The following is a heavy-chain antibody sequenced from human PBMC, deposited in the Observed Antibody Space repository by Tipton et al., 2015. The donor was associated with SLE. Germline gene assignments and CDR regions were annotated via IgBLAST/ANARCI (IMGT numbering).Heavy chain of an antibody. J-gene: IGHJ4*02. D-gene: IGHD1-26*01. CDR1: GFTFSSYE. Sequence: SLRLSCAASGFTFSSYEMNWVRQAPGKGLEWVSYISSSGSTIYYADSVKGRFTISRDNAKNSLYLQMNSLRAEDTAVYSCARDGPVVGTTGQWAHGDYWGQGTLVTVSS. V-gene: IGHV3-48*03. CDR2: ISSSGSTI. CDR3: ARDGPVVGTTGQWAHGDY.